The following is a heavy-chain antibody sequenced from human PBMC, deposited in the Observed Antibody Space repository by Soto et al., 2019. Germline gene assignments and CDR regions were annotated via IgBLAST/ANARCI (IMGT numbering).Heavy chain of an antibody. CDR2: IYSGDTT. J-gene: IGHJ6*02. CDR3: ARDLRTLYGMDV. CDR1: GFTVSNNY. Sequence: GGSLSLSCAASGFTVSNNYMSWVRQAPGKGLEWVSVIYSGDTTYYADSVKGRFTTSRDNSKNTLYLQMNSLRAEDTAVYYCARDLRTLYGMDVWGQGTTVTVSS. V-gene: IGHV3-53*01.